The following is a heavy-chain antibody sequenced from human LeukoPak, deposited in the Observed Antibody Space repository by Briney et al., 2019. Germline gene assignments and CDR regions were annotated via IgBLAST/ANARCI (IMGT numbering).Heavy chain of an antibody. CDR2: IIPIFGTA. CDR3: ARGGSRPVTIDY. J-gene: IGHJ4*02. Sequence: SVKVSCKASGGTFSSYAISWVRQAPGQGLEWMGGIIPIFGTANYAQKFQGRVTITTDESTSTAYMELSSLRSEDTAVYYCARGGSRPVTIDYWGQGTLVTVSS. CDR1: GGTFSSYA. V-gene: IGHV1-69*05. D-gene: IGHD4-11*01.